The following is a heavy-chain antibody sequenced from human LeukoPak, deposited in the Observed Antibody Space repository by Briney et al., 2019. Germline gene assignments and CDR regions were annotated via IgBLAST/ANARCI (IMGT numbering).Heavy chain of an antibody. CDR2: ISSSGSGGST. CDR3: AKGGKWDVTPFDY. CDR1: GFTFSSYA. J-gene: IGHJ4*02. D-gene: IGHD1-26*01. V-gene: IGHV3-23*01. Sequence: GGSLRLSCAASGFTFSSYAMSWARQAPGKGLEWVSGISSSGSGGSTYYADSVKGRFTISRDNSKNTLYLQVNSLRAEDTAVYYCAKGGKWDVTPFDYWGQGTLVTVSS.